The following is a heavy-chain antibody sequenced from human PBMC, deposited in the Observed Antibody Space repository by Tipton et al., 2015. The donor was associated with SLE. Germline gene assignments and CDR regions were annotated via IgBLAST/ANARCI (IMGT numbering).Heavy chain of an antibody. CDR1: GGSISSGGYY. Sequence: TLSLTCAVSGGSISSGGYYWSWIRQPPGKGLEWIGYIYVNGGTNYNPSLKSRVTISVDTSKNQFSLKLSSVTAADTAVYYCATRDIVVVPAAISAFDIWGQGTMVTVSS. V-gene: IGHV4-61*08. CDR2: IYVNGGT. J-gene: IGHJ3*02. D-gene: IGHD2-2*02. CDR3: ATRDIVVVPAAISAFDI.